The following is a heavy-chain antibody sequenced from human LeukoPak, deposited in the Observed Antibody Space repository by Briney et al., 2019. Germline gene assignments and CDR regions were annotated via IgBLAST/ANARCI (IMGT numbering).Heavy chain of an antibody. V-gene: IGHV4-59*01. D-gene: IGHD4-17*01. CDR2: IYYSGST. CDR1: GGSISSYY. Sequence: SETLSLTCTVSGGSISSYYWSWIRQPPGKGLEWIGYIYYSGSTNYNPSLKSRVTISVDTSKNQFSLKLSSVTAADTAVYYCASLTTVTHDLDYWGQGTLVTVSS. J-gene: IGHJ4*02. CDR3: ASLTTVTHDLDY.